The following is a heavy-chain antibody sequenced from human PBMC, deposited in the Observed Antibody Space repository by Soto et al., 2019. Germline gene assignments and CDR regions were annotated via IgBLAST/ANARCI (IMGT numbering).Heavy chain of an antibody. V-gene: IGHV1-18*01. CDR2: ISAYNGNT. CDR1: GYSFTNYG. J-gene: IGHJ6*03. CDR3: ARDRGVAPPVAGNTHYYYYMDV. Sequence: QDQLVQSGVEVKKPGASVKVSCKASGYSFTNYGITWVRQAPGQGFEWMGWISAYNGNTNYAQKFQGRVTMTTDASTSTAYLELRSLRSEDTAVYYCARDRGVAPPVAGNTHYYYYMDVWGKGTTVTMSS. D-gene: IGHD6-19*01.